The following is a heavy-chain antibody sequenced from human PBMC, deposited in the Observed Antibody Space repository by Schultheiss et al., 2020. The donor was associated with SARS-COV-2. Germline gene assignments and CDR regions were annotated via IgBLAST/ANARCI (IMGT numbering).Heavy chain of an antibody. CDR3: ARGVAPFDY. J-gene: IGHJ4*02. CDR2: INHSGST. CDR1: GGSISSSNW. D-gene: IGHD2-15*01. Sequence: SQTLSLTCAVSGGSISSSNWWSWIRQPPGKGLEWIGEINHSGSTNYNPSLKSRVTISVDTSKNQFSLKLSSVTAADTAVYYCARGVAPFDYWGQGTLVTVSS. V-gene: IGHV4-4*02.